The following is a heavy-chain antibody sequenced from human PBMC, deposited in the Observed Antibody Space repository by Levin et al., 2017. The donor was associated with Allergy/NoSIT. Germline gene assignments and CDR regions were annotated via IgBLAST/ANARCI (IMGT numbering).Heavy chain of an antibody. Sequence: SETLSLTCTVSGGSLRSGDYHWSWVRQPPGKGLEWIGSISYTGTTHYNPSLRSQASISLDTSMTQFSLRPTSVTAAGTAVYFCVRVVLGWFGESSPWFDPWGQGALVTVS. CDR3: VRVVLGWFGESSPWFDP. D-gene: IGHD3-10*01. V-gene: IGHV4-30-4*01. CDR2: ISYTGTT. CDR1: GGSLRSGDYH. J-gene: IGHJ5*02.